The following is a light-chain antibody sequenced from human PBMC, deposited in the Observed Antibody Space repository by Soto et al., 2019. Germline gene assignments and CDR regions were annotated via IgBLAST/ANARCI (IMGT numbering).Light chain of an antibody. CDR1: QSVSSSF. Sequence: EIVLPQSPGTLSLSPGESATLSCRASQSVSSSFLAWYQQKPGQAPRLLIYGASNRATGIPDRFSGSGSGTDFTLTISRLEPEDFAVYYCQVRTNWSIAFGRGTRLEIK. J-gene: IGKJ5*01. CDR3: QVRTNWSIA. V-gene: IGKV3D-20*02. CDR2: GAS.